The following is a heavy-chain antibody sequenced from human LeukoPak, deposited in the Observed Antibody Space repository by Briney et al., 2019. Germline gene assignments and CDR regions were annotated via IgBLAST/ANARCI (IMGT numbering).Heavy chain of an antibody. CDR2: IYSGGST. V-gene: IGHV3-53*01. Sequence: GGSLRLSCAASGFTVSSNYMSWVRQAPGKGLEWVSVIYSGGSTYYADSVKGRFTISRDNSKNTLYLQMNSLRAEDTAVYYCARGARGPPPDYWGQGTLVTVSS. J-gene: IGHJ4*02. CDR1: GFTVSSNY. CDR3: ARGARGPPPDY. D-gene: IGHD3-16*01.